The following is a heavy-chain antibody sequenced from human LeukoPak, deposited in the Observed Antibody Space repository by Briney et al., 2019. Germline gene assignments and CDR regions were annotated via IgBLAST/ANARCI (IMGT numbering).Heavy chain of an antibody. Sequence: SETLSLTCAVYGGSFSGYCWGWIRQPPGKGLEWIGEINHSGSTNYNPSLKSRVTISVDTSKNQFSLKLSSVTAADTAVYYCARVEVDSSGYYYDYFDYWGQGTLVTVSS. CDR1: GGSFSGYC. CDR2: INHSGST. D-gene: IGHD3-22*01. J-gene: IGHJ4*02. V-gene: IGHV4-34*01. CDR3: ARVEVDSSGYYYDYFDY.